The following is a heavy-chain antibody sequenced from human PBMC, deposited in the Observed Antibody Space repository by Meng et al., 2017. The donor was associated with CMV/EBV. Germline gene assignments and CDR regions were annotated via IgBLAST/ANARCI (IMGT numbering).Heavy chain of an antibody. CDR1: GYTFTGYY. V-gene: IGHV1-2*02. J-gene: IGHJ6*02. D-gene: IGHD3-3*01. CDR2: INPNSGGA. Sequence: ASVKVSCKASGYTFTGYYMYWVRQAPGQGLEWMGWINPNSGGANYAQKFQGRVTITTDESTSTAYMELSSLRSEDTAVYYCARDRGITIFGVVIPAGMDVWGQGTTVTVSS. CDR3: ARDRGITIFGVVIPAGMDV.